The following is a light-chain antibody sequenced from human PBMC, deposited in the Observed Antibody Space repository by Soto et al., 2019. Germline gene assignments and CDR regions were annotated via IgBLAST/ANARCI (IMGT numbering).Light chain of an antibody. CDR1: QSVSSY. J-gene: IGKJ5*01. CDR2: DAS. V-gene: IGKV3-11*01. CDR3: QQRSNCL. Sequence: EIVLIQSPATLSLSPGERATLSCRASQSVSSYLAWYQQKPGQAPRLLIYDASNRATGIPARFSGSGSGTDFTLTISSLEPEDFAVYYCQQRSNCLFGQGTRLEI.